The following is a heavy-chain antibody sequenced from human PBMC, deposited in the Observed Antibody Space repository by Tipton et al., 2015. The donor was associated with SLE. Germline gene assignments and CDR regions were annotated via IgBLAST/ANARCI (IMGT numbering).Heavy chain of an antibody. CDR3: ARDVAVAGTPFDY. J-gene: IGHJ4*02. CDR2: IYYGAST. CDR1: GGSISSGGFY. D-gene: IGHD6-19*01. V-gene: IGHV4-31*03. Sequence: TLSLTCTVSGGSISSGGFYWTWIRQHPGKGLEWIGYIYYGASTYYNPSLKSRITISVDTSENQFSLKLSSVTAADTAVYYCARDVAVAGTPFDYWGQGTLVTVSS.